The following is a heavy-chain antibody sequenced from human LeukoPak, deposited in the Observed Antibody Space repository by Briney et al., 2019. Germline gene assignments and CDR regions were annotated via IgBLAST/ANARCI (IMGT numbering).Heavy chain of an antibody. V-gene: IGHV3-11*04. CDR1: GFTFSDYY. CDR2: ISSSGSTI. CDR3: ARDRDSSSKINYYYYYMDV. D-gene: IGHD6-6*01. J-gene: IGHJ6*03. Sequence: GGSLRLSCAASGFTFSDYYMSWIRQAPGKGLEWVSYISSSGSTIYYADSVKGRFTISRDNAKNSLYLQMNSLRAEDTAVYYCARDRDSSSKINYYYYYMDVWGKGTTVTVSS.